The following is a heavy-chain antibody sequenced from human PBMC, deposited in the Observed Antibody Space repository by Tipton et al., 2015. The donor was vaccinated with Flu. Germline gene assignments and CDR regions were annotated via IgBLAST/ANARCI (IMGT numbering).Heavy chain of an antibody. V-gene: IGHV3-30*03. CDR3: ARETQWSNFDY. CDR2: ISHDGRNT. D-gene: IGHD6-19*01. CDR1: EFSFANYG. J-gene: IGHJ4*02. Sequence: SLRLSCAASEFSFANYGMHWVRQAPGKGLEWVSPISHDGRNTYYADSVKGRFTISRDNSKNTLYLQLNSLRAEDTAVYYCARETQWSNFDYWGQGTLVTVSS.